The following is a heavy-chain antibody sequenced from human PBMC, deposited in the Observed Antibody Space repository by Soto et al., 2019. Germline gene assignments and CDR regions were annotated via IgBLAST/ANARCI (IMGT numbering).Heavy chain of an antibody. V-gene: IGHV4-59*01. Sequence: NLALTSTVYGGSISSYYWSWIRQPPGKGLEWIGYIYYSGSTNYNPSLKSRVTISVDTSKNQFSLKLSSVTAADTAVSYCARDHGHYMDFWCPGLLVTVSA. CDR1: GGSISSYY. CDR3: ARDHGHYMDF. J-gene: IGHJ4*02. CDR2: IYYSGST. D-gene: IGHD4-17*01.